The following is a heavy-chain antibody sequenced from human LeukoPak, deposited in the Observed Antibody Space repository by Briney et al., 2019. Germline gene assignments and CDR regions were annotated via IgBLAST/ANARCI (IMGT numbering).Heavy chain of an antibody. V-gene: IGHV4-59*08. Sequence: SETLSLTCTVSGGSISSYYWSWIRQPPGKGLEWIGYIYYSGSTNYNPSLKSRVTISVDTSKNQFSLKLSSVTAADMAVYYCARRDIWNWFDPWGQGTLVTVSS. CDR1: GGSISSYY. CDR3: ARRDIWNWFDP. J-gene: IGHJ5*02. CDR2: IYYSGST. D-gene: IGHD3-9*01.